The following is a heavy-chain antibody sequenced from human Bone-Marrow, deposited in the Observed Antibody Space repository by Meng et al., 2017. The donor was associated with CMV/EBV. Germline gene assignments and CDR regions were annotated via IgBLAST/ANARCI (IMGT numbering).Heavy chain of an antibody. V-gene: IGHV1-18*01. Sequence: KDSGYPFTTYGISWVRQAPGQGLEWMGWISPYNGNTNYAERLQGRVTMTTDTSTNTAYMELRTLRSDDTAVYYCARVRRSGSGWFVHWGQGTLVTVSS. D-gene: IGHD6-19*01. CDR3: ARVRRSGSGWFVH. CDR2: ISPYNGNT. J-gene: IGHJ5*02. CDR1: GYPFTTYG.